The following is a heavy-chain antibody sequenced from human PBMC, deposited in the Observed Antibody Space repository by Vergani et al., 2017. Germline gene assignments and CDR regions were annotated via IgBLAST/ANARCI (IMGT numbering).Heavy chain of an antibody. V-gene: IGHV4-61*02. CDR3: ARDPLYSTTWPFLLLDMDV. CDR2: FYTGGGT. J-gene: IGHJ6*02. CDR1: GGSISSGSYY. D-gene: IGHD6-13*01. Sequence: QVQLQESGPGLVRPSQTLSLTCTVSGGSISSGSYYWSWFRQPAGKGLEWIGRFYTGGGTSYNPSLTSRVTISVDTSKHPFSLQLSSVTAADTAVYYCARDPLYSTTWPFLLLDMDVWGQGTTVTVSS.